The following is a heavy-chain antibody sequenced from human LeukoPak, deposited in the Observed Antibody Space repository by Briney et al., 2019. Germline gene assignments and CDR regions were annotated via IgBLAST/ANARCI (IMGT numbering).Heavy chain of an antibody. CDR1: GFTLSNAW. D-gene: IGHD6-13*01. V-gene: IGHV3-15*04. Sequence: GGSLRLSCAASGFTLSNAWMTWVRQAPGKGGEWGGGIESKFNGETRDYAAPVKGRFTVSRDDSKNTVYLHMNSLKTEDTAVYYCTTDAATIAAAGTGPYWGQGTLVTVSS. CDR2: IESKFNGETR. CDR3: TTDAATIAAAGTGPY. J-gene: IGHJ4*02.